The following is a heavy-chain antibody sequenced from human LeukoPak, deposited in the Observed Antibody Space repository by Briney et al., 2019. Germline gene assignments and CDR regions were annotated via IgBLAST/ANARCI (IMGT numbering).Heavy chain of an antibody. CDR2: ISAYNGNT. J-gene: IGHJ4*02. CDR1: GYTFTSYV. Sequence: GASVKVSCKASGYTFTSYVISWLRQAPGQGLEWMGWISAYNGNTNYAQKLQGRVTMTTDTSTSTAYMELRSLRSEDTAVYYCATGGYGSGSYVYYFDYWGQGTLVTVSS. V-gene: IGHV1-18*01. CDR3: ATGGYGSGSYVYYFDY. D-gene: IGHD3-10*01.